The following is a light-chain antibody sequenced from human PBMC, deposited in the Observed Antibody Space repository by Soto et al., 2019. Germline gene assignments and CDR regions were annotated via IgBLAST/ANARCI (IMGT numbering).Light chain of an antibody. V-gene: IGKV1-33*01. J-gene: IGKJ3*01. Sequence: DIQMTQSPASLSASVGDRVTITCQASHDISNYLNWYQQKPGEAPKLLIYDASNLETGVPSRFSGSGSWTDFTFTISSLQPEDFATYYCQQYDNRLFTCGPGTKVDV. CDR2: DAS. CDR3: QQYDNRLFT. CDR1: HDISNY.